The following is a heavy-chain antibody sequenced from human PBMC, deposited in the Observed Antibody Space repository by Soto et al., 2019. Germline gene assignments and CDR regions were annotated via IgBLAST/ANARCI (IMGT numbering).Heavy chain of an antibody. Sequence: PSETLSLTCTVSGGSVSSGSYYWSWIRQPPGKGLEWIGYIYYSGSTNYNPSLKSRVTISVDTSKNQFSLKLSSVTAADTAVYYCARTTLRYFDWLGPGPSWGQGTLVTVSS. CDR2: IYYSGST. V-gene: IGHV4-61*01. CDR1: GGSVSSGSYY. J-gene: IGHJ5*02. D-gene: IGHD3-9*01. CDR3: ARTTLRYFDWLGPGPS.